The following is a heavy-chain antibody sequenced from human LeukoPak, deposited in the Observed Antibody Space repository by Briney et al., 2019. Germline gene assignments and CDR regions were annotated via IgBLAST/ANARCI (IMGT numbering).Heavy chain of an antibody. Sequence: PGGSLRLSCAASGFTFSSYGMHWVRQAPGKGLEWVAVIWYDGSNKYYADSVKGRFTISRDNSKNTLYLQMSSLRAEDTAVYYCAKALPRFRDQLLKGDAFDIWGQGTMVTVSS. J-gene: IGHJ3*02. D-gene: IGHD2-2*01. CDR2: IWYDGSNK. CDR3: AKALPRFRDQLLKGDAFDI. CDR1: GFTFSSYG. V-gene: IGHV3-33*06.